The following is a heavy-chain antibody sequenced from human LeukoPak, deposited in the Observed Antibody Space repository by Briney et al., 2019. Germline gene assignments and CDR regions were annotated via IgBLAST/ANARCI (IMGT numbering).Heavy chain of an antibody. V-gene: IGHV4-39*01. D-gene: IGHD6-13*01. CDR1: GASFSSSTYY. Sequence: SETLSLTCTVSGASFSSSTYYWGWIRQPPGKGLEWIGSIYYSGSTYYNPSLKSRATMSVDTSKNQFSLKLSSVTAADTAVYYCARHAGGISATGTRPFDYWGQGTLVTVSS. CDR2: IYYSGST. J-gene: IGHJ4*02. CDR3: ARHAGGISATGTRPFDY.